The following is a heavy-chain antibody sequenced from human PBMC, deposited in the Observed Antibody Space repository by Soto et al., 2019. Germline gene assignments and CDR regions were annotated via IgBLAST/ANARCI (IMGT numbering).Heavy chain of an antibody. CDR2: IRQDGSEA. Sequence: GGSLRLSCAASGFTFGTYWMTWVRQAPGKGLEWVASIRQDGSEAYYVDSLKGRFTISRDNAKDSLYLQMNSLRAEDTALYYCARTGYCDFWGQGTLVTVSS. V-gene: IGHV3-7*01. D-gene: IGHD6-13*01. J-gene: IGHJ4*02. CDR3: ARTGYCDF. CDR1: GFTFGTYW.